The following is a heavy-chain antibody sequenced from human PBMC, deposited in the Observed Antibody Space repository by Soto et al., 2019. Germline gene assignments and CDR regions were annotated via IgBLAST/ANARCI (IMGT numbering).Heavy chain of an antibody. Sequence: QVQLQESGPGLVKPSQTLSLTCTVSGGSIRSDFHYWSWFRQPPGKGLEWIGNIYSSGSTYYNPSLRSHVSISVDTSKNQFSLKLSSVTAADTAVYYCARGPTVTTDYWGQGVLVTVSS. CDR3: ARGPTVTTDY. CDR2: IYSSGST. J-gene: IGHJ4*02. V-gene: IGHV4-30-4*01. D-gene: IGHD4-17*01. CDR1: GGSIRSDFHY.